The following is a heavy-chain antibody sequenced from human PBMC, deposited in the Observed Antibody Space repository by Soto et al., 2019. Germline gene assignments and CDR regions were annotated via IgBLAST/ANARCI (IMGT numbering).Heavy chain of an antibody. CDR1: GYTFTSYG. D-gene: IGHD6-13*01. CDR3: ARERSAAGTGWFDP. CDR2: ISAYNGNT. V-gene: IGHV1-18*01. Sequence: ASVKVSCKASGYTFTSYGISWVRQAPGQGLEWMGWISAYNGNTDYAQKLQGRVTMTTDTSMSTAYMELRSLRSEDTAVYYCARERSAAGTGWFDPWGQGTLVTVSS. J-gene: IGHJ5*02.